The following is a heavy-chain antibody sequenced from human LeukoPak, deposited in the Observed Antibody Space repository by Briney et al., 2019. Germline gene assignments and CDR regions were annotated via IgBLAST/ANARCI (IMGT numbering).Heavy chain of an antibody. J-gene: IGHJ4*02. V-gene: IGHV3-23*01. CDR2: ISGSGGST. D-gene: IGHD6-13*01. CDR1: GFTFSSYA. CDR3: AKDKSGSSWPFDY. Sequence: PGGSLRLSCAASGFTFSSYAMSWVRQAPGKGLEWVSAISGSGGSTYYADSVKGRFTISRDNSKNTLYLQTNSLRAEDTAVYYCAKDKSGSSWPFDYWGQGTLVTVSS.